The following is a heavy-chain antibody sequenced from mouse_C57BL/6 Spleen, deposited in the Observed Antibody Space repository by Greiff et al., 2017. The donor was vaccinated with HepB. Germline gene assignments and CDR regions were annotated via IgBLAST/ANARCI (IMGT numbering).Heavy chain of an antibody. CDR2: IDPENGDT. Sequence: VQLQQSGAELVRPGASVKLSCTASGFNIKDDYMHWVKQRPEQGLEWIGWIDPENGDTEYASKFQGKATITADTSSNTAYLQLSSLTSEDTAVYYCTRGYYGSNDYWGQGTTLTVSS. D-gene: IGHD1-1*01. CDR3: TRGYYGSNDY. CDR1: GFNIKDDY. J-gene: IGHJ2*01. V-gene: IGHV14-4*01.